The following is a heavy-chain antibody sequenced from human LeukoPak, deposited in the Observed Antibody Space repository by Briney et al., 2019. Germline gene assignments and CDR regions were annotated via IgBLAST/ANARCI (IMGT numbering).Heavy chain of an antibody. V-gene: IGHV3-23*01. CDR1: GYIFSSYA. Sequence: PGGSLRLSCEASGYIFSSYAMSWVRQAPGKGLEWVSAISGSGGSTYYADSVKGRFTISRDNSKNTLYLQMNSLRAEDTAVYYCAKDPRYSSSSNWFDPWGQGTLVTVSS. CDR2: ISGSGGST. J-gene: IGHJ5*02. CDR3: AKDPRYSSSSNWFDP. D-gene: IGHD6-6*01.